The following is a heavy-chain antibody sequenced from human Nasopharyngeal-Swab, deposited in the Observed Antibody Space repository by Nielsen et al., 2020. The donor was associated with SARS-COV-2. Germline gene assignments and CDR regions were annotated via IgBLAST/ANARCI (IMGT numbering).Heavy chain of an antibody. Sequence: ASVKVSCKASGYTFTSYGISWVRQAPGQGLEWMGWINAGNGNTKYSQKFQGRVTITRDTSASTAYMELSSLRSEDTAVYYCAREDSSGYYHILGLDYWGQGTLVTVSS. CDR3: AREDSSGYYHILGLDY. J-gene: IGHJ4*02. CDR1: GYTFTSYG. V-gene: IGHV1-3*01. D-gene: IGHD3-22*01. CDR2: INAGNGNT.